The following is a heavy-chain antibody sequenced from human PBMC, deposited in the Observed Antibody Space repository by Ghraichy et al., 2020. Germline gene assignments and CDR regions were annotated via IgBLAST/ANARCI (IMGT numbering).Heavy chain of an antibody. J-gene: IGHJ2*01. CDR1: GVSFSGYY. D-gene: IGHD4-17*01. CDR2: INHSGST. Sequence: SQTLSLTCAVYGVSFSGYYWSWIRQPPGKGLEWIGEINHSGSTTYNPSLKSRVTISVDTSKNQFSLKLSSVTAADTAVYYCARGPRVTTAGPRSYWYFDLWGRGTLVTVSS. V-gene: IGHV4-34*01. CDR3: ARGPRVTTAGPRSYWYFDL.